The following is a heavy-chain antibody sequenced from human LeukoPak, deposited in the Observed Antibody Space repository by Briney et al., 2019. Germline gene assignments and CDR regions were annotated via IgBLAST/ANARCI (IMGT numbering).Heavy chain of an antibody. J-gene: IGHJ4*02. V-gene: IGHV3-30*02. Sequence: LGGSLRHSCAASGFTFSSYGMHWVRPAPGKGLEWVAFIRFDGSNKHYADSVKGRFTISRDNSKNTLYLQMNSLRAEDTAVYYCAKDTSGGPYWGQGSLVSVSS. CDR1: GFTFSSYG. CDR2: IRFDGSNK. D-gene: IGHD3-16*01. CDR3: AKDTSGGPY.